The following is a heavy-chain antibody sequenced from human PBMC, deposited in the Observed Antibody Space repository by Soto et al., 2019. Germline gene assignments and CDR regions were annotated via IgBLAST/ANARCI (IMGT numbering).Heavy chain of an antibody. CDR2: ILPILDVA. CDR3: VAGYNSRLDY. V-gene: IGHV1-69*02. Sequence: QVQLVQSGAEVRKPGSSVKVSCKASGGSFSTYSINWVRQAPGQGLEWMGRILPILDVANYEQKFQGRVTITADKSTGTAYMEWNTLRSQDTAVYYFVAGYNSRLDYWGQGTLVTVSS. CDR1: GGSFSTYS. D-gene: IGHD5-12*01. J-gene: IGHJ4*02.